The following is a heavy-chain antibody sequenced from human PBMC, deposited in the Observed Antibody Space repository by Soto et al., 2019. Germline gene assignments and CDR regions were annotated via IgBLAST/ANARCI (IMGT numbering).Heavy chain of an antibody. CDR1: GGSISSYY. J-gene: IGHJ3*02. Sequence: LSLTCTVSGGSISSYYWSWIRQPPVKGLEWIGYIYYSGSTNYNPSLKSRVTISVDTSKNQFSLKLSSVTAADTAVYYCARDLGGEYCGGDCYWENAFDIWGQGTMVTVSS. CDR2: IYYSGST. D-gene: IGHD2-21*02. V-gene: IGHV4-59*01. CDR3: ARDLGGEYCGGDCYWENAFDI.